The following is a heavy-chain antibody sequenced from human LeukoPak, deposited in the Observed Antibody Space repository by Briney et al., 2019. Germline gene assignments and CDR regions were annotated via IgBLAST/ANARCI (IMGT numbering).Heavy chain of an antibody. V-gene: IGHV3-48*03. CDR1: GFTFSSYE. J-gene: IGHJ5*02. D-gene: IGHD5-24*01. CDR2: ISSSGSTI. CDR3: AKDSGWLQVPNWFDP. Sequence: PGGSLRLSCAASGFTFSSYEMNWVRQAPGKGLEWVSYISSSGSTIYYADSVKGRFTISRDNAKNSLYLQMNSLRAEDTAVYYCAKDSGWLQVPNWFDPWGQGTLVTVSS.